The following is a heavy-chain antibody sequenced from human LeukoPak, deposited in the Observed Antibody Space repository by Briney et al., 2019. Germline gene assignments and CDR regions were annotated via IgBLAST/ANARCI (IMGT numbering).Heavy chain of an antibody. J-gene: IGHJ4*02. CDR1: GFTVSSNY. Sequence: GGSLRLSCAASGFTVSSNYMSWVRQASGKGLEWVSVIYSGGSTYYADSVKGRFTISRDNSKNTLHLQMNSLRAEDTAVYYCAREYGSGSYYLWFVYWGQGTLVTVSS. CDR3: AREYGSGSYYLWFVY. D-gene: IGHD3-10*01. CDR2: IYSGGST. V-gene: IGHV3-66*02.